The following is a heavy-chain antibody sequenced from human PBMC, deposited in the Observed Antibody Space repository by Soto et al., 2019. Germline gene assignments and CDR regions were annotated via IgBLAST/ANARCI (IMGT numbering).Heavy chain of an antibody. Sequence: QITLKEAGPTLVKPTQTLTLTCTFSAFSLSTGGVGVGWIRQPPGKALEWLALIYWDDDKRYSPSLRIRLTITKDTSKHQVVLTMNNMDPVDTATYYCIQSRCGGDCLQSYASYYYYGMDGWGQGTTVTVSS. CDR3: IQSRCGGDCLQSYASYYYYGMDG. D-gene: IGHD2-21*02. CDR2: IYWDDDK. CDR1: AFSLSTGGVG. J-gene: IGHJ6*02. V-gene: IGHV2-5*02.